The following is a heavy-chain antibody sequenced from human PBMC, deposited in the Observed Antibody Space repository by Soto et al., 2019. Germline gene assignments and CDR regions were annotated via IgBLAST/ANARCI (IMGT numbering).Heavy chain of an antibody. CDR1: GFTFSSYA. V-gene: IGHV3-30-3*01. D-gene: IGHD3-22*01. Sequence: PGGSLRLSCAASGFTFSSYAMHWVRQAPGKGLEWVAVISYDGSNKYYADSVKGQVTISADKSISTAYLQWSSLKASDTAMYYCARLYYYDSSGYCYGWFDPWGQGTLVTVSS. J-gene: IGHJ5*02. CDR3: ARLYYYDSSGYCYGWFDP. CDR2: ISYDGSNK.